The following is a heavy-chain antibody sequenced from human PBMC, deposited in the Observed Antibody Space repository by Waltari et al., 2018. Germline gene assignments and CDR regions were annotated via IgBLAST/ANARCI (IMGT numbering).Heavy chain of an antibody. CDR2: INHSGST. Sequence: QVQLQQWGAGLLKPSETLSLTCAVYGGSFSGYYWSWIRQPPGKGLEWIGEINHSGSTNYNPSLKSRVTISVDTSKNQFSLKLSSVTAADTAVYYCAREVRYCSGGSCYYIDYWGQGTLVTVSS. J-gene: IGHJ4*02. D-gene: IGHD2-15*01. CDR3: AREVRYCSGGSCYYIDY. V-gene: IGHV4-34*01. CDR1: GGSFSGYY.